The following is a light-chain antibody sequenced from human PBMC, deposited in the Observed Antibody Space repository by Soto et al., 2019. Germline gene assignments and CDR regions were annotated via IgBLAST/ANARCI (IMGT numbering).Light chain of an antibody. CDR2: ANS. J-gene: IGLJ1*01. CDR3: QSHDSSLTGYV. Sequence: QSALTQPPSVSGAPGQRVTISCTGSSSNIGAGYDVHWYQQLPGTAPRLLIYANSNRPSGVPDRFSGSKSGTSASLAITGLQAEDEADYYCQSHDSSLTGYVFGTGTKLTVL. CDR1: SSNIGAGYD. V-gene: IGLV1-40*01.